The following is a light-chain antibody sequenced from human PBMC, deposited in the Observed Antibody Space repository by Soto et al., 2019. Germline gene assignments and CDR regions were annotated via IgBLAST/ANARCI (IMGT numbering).Light chain of an antibody. Sequence: QSALTHPRSVSGSPGQSVTISCTGTSSDIGVYNYVSWYQQLPGKAPKLLISDVTKRPSGVPDRFSGSKSGNTASLTISGLQAEDEADYYCCSYAGAYIYVFGTGTKVTVL. V-gene: IGLV2-11*01. J-gene: IGLJ1*01. CDR2: DVT. CDR1: SSDIGVYNY. CDR3: CSYAGAYIYV.